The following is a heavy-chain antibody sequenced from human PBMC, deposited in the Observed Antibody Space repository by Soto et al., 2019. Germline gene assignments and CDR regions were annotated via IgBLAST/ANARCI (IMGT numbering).Heavy chain of an antibody. CDR2: INPKNGDT. CDR3: ARHSGYDYVFDY. Sequence: ASVKVSCKASGYTFTGYYIHWVRQAPGQGLEWMGWINPKNGDTIFAQKFQGRVTMTRDTSTSTAYMELTSLRFDDTAVYYCARHSGYDYVFDYWGQGTLVTVSS. V-gene: IGHV1-2*02. J-gene: IGHJ4*02. CDR1: GYTFTGYY. D-gene: IGHD5-12*01.